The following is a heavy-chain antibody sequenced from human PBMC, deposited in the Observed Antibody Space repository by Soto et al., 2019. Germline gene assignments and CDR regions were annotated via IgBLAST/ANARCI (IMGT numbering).Heavy chain of an antibody. CDR1: GGSISSSSYY. V-gene: IGHV4-61*01. D-gene: IGHD2-2*01. Sequence: SETLSLTCTVSGGSISSSSYYWSWIRQPPGKGLEWIGYIYYSGSTNYNPSLKSRVTISVDTSKNQFSLKLSSVTAADTAVYYCARSIVVVPAAMESYYYYYYMDVWGKGTTVTVSS. CDR2: IYYSGST. J-gene: IGHJ6*03. CDR3: ARSIVVVPAAMESYYYYYYMDV.